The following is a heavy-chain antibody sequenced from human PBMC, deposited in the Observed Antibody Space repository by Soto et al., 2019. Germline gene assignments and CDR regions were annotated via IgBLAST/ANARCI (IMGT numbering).Heavy chain of an antibody. Sequence: ASVQVSCYAAAGTVSNSVISWVRQAPGQGLEGMGGVVPHFDTANYAQKLQGRVTIIADESTSTAYMELSSLRSDDTAVYYCARGCSSASCYYYWGQGTLVTVSS. J-gene: IGHJ4*02. CDR3: ARGCSSASCYYY. CDR2: VVPHFDTA. D-gene: IGHD2-2*01. V-gene: IGHV1-69*13. CDR1: AGTVSNSV.